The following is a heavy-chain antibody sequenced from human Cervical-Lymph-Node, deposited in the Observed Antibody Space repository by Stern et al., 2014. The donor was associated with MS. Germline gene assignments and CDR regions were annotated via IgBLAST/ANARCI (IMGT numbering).Heavy chain of an antibody. V-gene: IGHV2-5*02. CDR3: ARRMVRSDYFDY. CDR2: VYWDDDE. CDR1: GFSLTTRDVA. D-gene: IGHD3-10*01. Sequence: ESGPTLLKPTQTLTLTCSFSGFSLTTRDVAVGWIRQPPGKALEWLALVYWDDDERYSPSLKNRLSSSKDTFRNRVVLTMTGMDPVDTGTYFCARRMVRSDYFDYWGQGILVTVSS. J-gene: IGHJ4*02.